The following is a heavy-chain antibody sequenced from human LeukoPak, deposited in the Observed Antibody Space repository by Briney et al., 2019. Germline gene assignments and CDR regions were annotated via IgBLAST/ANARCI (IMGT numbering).Heavy chain of an antibody. CDR1: GFSLSDYG. CDR2: ITTNSAK. J-gene: IGHJ4*02. CDR3: TRGRYQFLGPNDS. D-gene: IGHD2-2*01. V-gene: IGHV3-48*02. Sequence: GGSLGLSCAASGFSLSDYGISWARQAPGKGLEWISYITTNSAKFYADSVRGRIAISRDNDKNSVYLQMNSLRDEDTAVYYCTRGRYQFLGPNDSWGQGSLVTVSS.